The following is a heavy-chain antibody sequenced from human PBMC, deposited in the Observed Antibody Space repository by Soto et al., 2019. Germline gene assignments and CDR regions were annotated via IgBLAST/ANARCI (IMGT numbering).Heavy chain of an antibody. CDR2: IFYTGTT. J-gene: IGHJ5*02. CDR1: GGSISYNSYY. V-gene: IGHV4-39*02. Sequence: PSETLSLTCSVSGGSISYNSYYWCWIRQPPGKGLEWVGGIFYTGTTYYSPSLKDRVTISVDTSKNSFSLNLTSLTATDTAVYFCARLGVVAPVANAWGQGTLVTVSS. D-gene: IGHD2-21*01. CDR3: ARLGVVAPVANA.